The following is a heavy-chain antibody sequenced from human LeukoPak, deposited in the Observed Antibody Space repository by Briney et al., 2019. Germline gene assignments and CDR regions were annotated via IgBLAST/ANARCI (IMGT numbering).Heavy chain of an antibody. D-gene: IGHD1-1*01. Sequence: SETLSLTCTVSGDSVNSGSYYWSWIRQPPGKGLEWIGYIYFRGSTNYNPSLKSRVTISVDTSKNQFSLKLRSVTAADTAVYYCARERTLNFWYFDLWGRGTLVTVSS. CDR1: GDSVNSGSYY. J-gene: IGHJ2*01. V-gene: IGHV4-61*01. CDR3: ARERTLNFWYFDL. CDR2: IYFRGST.